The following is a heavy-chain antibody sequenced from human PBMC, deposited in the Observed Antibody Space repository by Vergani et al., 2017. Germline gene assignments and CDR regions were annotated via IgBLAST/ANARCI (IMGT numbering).Heavy chain of an antibody. CDR3: ARVNTETNGHLYYYYYMDV. CDR1: GGSFTSYH. J-gene: IGHJ6*03. V-gene: IGHV4-34*01. Sequence: QVQLQQWGGGLLKPSETLSLTCVVNGGSFTSYHWTWIRQSPGEGLEWVGDIDHTGRPDYNPSLKSRLTMSVDKSRNPFSLTLNSVTATDTAIYFCARVNTETNGHLYYYYYMDVWVQGTEVTVS. D-gene: IGHD4-11*01. CDR2: IDHTGRP.